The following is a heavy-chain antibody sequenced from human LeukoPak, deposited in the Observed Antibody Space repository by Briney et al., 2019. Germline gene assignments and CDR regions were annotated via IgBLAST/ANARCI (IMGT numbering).Heavy chain of an antibody. CDR1: GYTFTGYY. CDR3: ARDYLDYDSWSGYYGNWFYP. Sequence: GASVKVSCKASGYTFTGYYMHWVRQAPGQGLEWMGRINPNSGGTNYAQKFQGRVTMTRDTSINTAYMELSRLRSDDTAVCYCARDYLDYDSWSGYYGNWFYPWGQGTLVTVSS. CDR2: INPNSGGT. D-gene: IGHD3-3*01. V-gene: IGHV1-2*06. J-gene: IGHJ5*02.